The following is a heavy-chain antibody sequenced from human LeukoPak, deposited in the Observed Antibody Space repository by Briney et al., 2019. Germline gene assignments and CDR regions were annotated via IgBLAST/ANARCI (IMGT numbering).Heavy chain of an antibody. D-gene: IGHD3-3*01. CDR1: GYTFRNYG. Sequence: ASVKVSCKASGYTFRNYGISWVRQAPGQGLEWMGWISAYNGDTHYAQKLQGRVTMTTDTSTSTAYMELRSLGSDDTAVYYCARDPSNTSGYQIYFDYWGQGTLVTVSS. V-gene: IGHV1-18*01. J-gene: IGHJ4*02. CDR2: ISAYNGDT. CDR3: ARDPSNTSGYQIYFDY.